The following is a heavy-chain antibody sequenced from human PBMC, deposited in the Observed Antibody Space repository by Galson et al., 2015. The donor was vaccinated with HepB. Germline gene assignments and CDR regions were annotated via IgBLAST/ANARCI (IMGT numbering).Heavy chain of an antibody. CDR3: ARSIAVAGNTLNWFDP. V-gene: IGHV4-39*01. Sequence: ETLSLTCTVSGGSISSSSYYWGWIRQPPGKGLEWIGSIYYSGSTYYNPSLKSRVTISVDTSKNQFSLKLSSVTAADTAVYYCARSIAVAGNTLNWFDPWGQGTLVTVSS. J-gene: IGHJ5*02. CDR1: GGSISSSSYY. CDR2: IYYSGST. D-gene: IGHD6-19*01.